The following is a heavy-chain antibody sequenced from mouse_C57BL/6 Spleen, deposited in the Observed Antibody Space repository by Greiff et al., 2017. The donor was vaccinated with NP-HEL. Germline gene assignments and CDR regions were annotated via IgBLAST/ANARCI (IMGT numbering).Heavy chain of an antibody. Sequence: EVHLVESGGGLVQPKGSLKLSCAASGFTFNTYAMHWVRQAPGKGLEWVARIRSKSSNYATYYADSVKDRFTISRDDSQSMLYLQMNNLKTEDTAMYYCVRERELLLRDGYFDVWGTGTTVTVSS. J-gene: IGHJ1*03. CDR1: GFTFNTYA. V-gene: IGHV10-3*01. D-gene: IGHD1-1*01. CDR3: VRERELLLRDGYFDV. CDR2: IRSKSSNYAT.